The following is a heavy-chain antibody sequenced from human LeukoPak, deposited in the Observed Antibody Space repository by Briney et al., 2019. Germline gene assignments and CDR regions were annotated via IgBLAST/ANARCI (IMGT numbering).Heavy chain of an antibody. V-gene: IGHV4-34*01. Sequence: SETLSLTCAVYGGSFSGYYWSWIRQPPGKGLEWIGEINHSGSTIYNPSLKSRVTISVDTSKNQFSLKLSSVTAADTAVYYCARSSMGHFDYWGQGTLVTVSS. CDR3: ARSSMGHFDY. CDR2: INHSGST. J-gene: IGHJ4*02. D-gene: IGHD2/OR15-2a*01. CDR1: GGSFSGYY.